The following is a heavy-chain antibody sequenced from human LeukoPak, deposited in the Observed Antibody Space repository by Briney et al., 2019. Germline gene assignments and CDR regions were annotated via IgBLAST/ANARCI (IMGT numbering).Heavy chain of an antibody. Sequence: SETLSLTCTVSGYSISSGYYWGWFRQPPGKGLEWIGSIYHSGSTYYNPSLKSRVTISVDTSKNQFSLKLSSVTAADTAVYYCARALPRTIFGVVTSKRRNWFDPWGQGTLVTVSS. CDR3: ARALPRTIFGVVTSKRRNWFDP. J-gene: IGHJ5*02. V-gene: IGHV4-38-2*02. CDR2: IYHSGST. CDR1: GYSISSGYY. D-gene: IGHD3-3*01.